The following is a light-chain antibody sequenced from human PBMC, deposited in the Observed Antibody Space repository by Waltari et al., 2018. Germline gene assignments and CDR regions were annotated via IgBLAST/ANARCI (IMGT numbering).Light chain of an antibody. Sequence: QSVLTQPPSASGTPGQRVTISCSGSRSNIGSNYVYWYQQLPGTAPKLLIYRNNQRPSGVHDRFSGSKSGTSASLASSGLRSEDEADYYCAAWDDSLSGRVFGGGTKVTVL. J-gene: IGLJ3*02. CDR1: RSNIGSNY. CDR3: AAWDDSLSGRV. CDR2: RNN. V-gene: IGLV1-47*01.